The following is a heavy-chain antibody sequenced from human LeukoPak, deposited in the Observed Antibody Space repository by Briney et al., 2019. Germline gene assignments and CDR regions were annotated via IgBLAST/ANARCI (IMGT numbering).Heavy chain of an antibody. D-gene: IGHD3-22*01. V-gene: IGHV3-15*07. CDR2: IKSKTDGRTT. Sequence: GGSLRLSCAASGFTFSNAWMNWVRQAPGKGLEWVGRIKSKTDGRTTDYAAPVKGRFTISRDDSKNTLYLQMNSLKIEDTAVYYCTTEGIYYDSSGYYWTWGKAYYYGMDVWGQGTTVTVSS. J-gene: IGHJ6*02. CDR3: TTEGIYYDSSGYYWTWGKAYYYGMDV. CDR1: GFTFSNAW.